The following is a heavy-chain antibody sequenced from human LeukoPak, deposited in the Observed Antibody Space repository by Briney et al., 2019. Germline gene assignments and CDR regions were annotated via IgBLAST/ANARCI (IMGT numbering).Heavy chain of an antibody. J-gene: IGHJ4*02. V-gene: IGHV4-34*01. CDR1: GGSFSGYY. Sequence: SETLSLTCAVYGGSFSGYYWSWIRQPPGKVLEWIGEINHSGSTNSNPSLKSQVTISVDTSKNPFSLKLSSVTAADTAVYYCARGSYCGGDCYPRPFDYWGQGTLVTVSS. CDR2: INHSGST. D-gene: IGHD2-21*02. CDR3: ARGSYCGGDCYPRPFDY.